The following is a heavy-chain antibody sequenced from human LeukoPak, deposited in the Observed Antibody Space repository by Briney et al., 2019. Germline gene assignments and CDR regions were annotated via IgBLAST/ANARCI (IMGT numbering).Heavy chain of an antibody. CDR3: ATSGLLLKYYYYSMDV. V-gene: IGHV1-2*02. D-gene: IGHD2-15*01. CDR1: GSTFTGYF. CDR2: INPNNGGT. J-gene: IGHJ6*02. Sequence: RASVKVSCKASGSTFTGYFIHWVRQAPGQGLEWMGWINPNNGGTKCAQKFQGRVTMTLDTSIATAYLDLSSLRSDDTGIYYCATSGLLLKYYYYSMDVWGQGTTVTVSS.